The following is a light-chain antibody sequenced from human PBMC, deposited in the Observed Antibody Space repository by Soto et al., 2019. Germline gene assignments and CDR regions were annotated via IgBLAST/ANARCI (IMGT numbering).Light chain of an antibody. Sequence: EIVFTQSPATLSLSPGERATLSCSASQSVSSDYLAWYQQKPGQAPRLLIYGASSRATGTPDRFSGRGSGTDFTLTIRRLEPEDFAVYYCQQYGRSMWTFGQGTKVDIK. J-gene: IGKJ1*01. CDR1: QSVSSDY. CDR3: QQYGRSMWT. CDR2: GAS. V-gene: IGKV3-20*01.